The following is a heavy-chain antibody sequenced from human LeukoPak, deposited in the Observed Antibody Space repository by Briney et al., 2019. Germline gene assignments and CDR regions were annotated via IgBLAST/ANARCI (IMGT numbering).Heavy chain of an antibody. CDR2: ISGSGGST. V-gene: IGHV3-23*01. CDR1: GFTFSSYA. CDR3: AKDLADFWSGYSFDY. J-gene: IGHJ4*02. D-gene: IGHD3-3*01. Sequence: PGGSLRLSCAASGFTFSSYAMSWVRQAPGKGLEWVSAISGSGGSTYYADSVKGRFTISRDNSKNTLYLQMNSLRAEDTAVYYCAKDLADFWSGYSFDYWGQGTLVTVSS.